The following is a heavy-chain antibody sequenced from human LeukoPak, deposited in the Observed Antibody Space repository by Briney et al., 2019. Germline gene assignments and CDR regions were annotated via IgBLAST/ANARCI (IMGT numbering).Heavy chain of an antibody. Sequence: GRSLRLSWAASGFTFSSYGMHWVRQAPGKVLEWVAVIWYDGSNKYYADSVKGRFTISRDNSKNTLYLQMNSLRAEDTAVYYCARADLTTVTTMGYWGQGTLVTVSS. J-gene: IGHJ4*02. CDR3: ARADLTTVTTMGY. CDR1: GFTFSSYG. V-gene: IGHV3-33*01. D-gene: IGHD4-17*01. CDR2: IWYDGSNK.